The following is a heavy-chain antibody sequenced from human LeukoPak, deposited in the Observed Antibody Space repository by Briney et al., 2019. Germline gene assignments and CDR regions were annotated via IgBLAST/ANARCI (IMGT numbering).Heavy chain of an antibody. J-gene: IGHJ5*02. CDR2: IYTSGST. V-gene: IGHV4-61*02. CDR3: ARDLRLVIAAGWFDP. D-gene: IGHD2-21*01. Sequence: SQTLSLTCTVCGGSISSGSYYWSWIRQPAGKGLEWIGRIYTSGSTNYNPSLKSRVTISVDTSKNQFSLKLSSVTAADTAVYYCARDLRLVIAAGWFDPWGQGTLVTVSS. CDR1: GGSISSGSYY.